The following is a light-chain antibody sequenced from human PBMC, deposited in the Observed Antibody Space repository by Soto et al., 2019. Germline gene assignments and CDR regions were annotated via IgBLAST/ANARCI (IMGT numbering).Light chain of an antibody. V-gene: IGKV1-39*01. CDR2: AAS. J-gene: IGKJ1*01. CDR1: QSISRY. CDR3: QQNYRATPWT. Sequence: DIQMTQSPSSLSASVGDRITITCRASQSISRYLNWYQHKPGKAPKLLINAASSLERGVPSRFSGGGSGTDFTLNISSLQPDDFATYYCQQNYRATPWTFGQGTRWIS.